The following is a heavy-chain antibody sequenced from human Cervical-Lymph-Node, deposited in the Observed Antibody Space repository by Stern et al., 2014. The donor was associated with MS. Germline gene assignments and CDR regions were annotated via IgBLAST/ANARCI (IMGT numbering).Heavy chain of an antibody. Sequence: EVQLVESGGGLVQPGRSLRLSCAASGFTFDDYAMHWVRQAPGKGLEWVSGISWNSGSIGYADSVKGRFTISRDNAKNSLYLQMNSLRAEDTALYYCAKDQKRYYYYGMDVWGQGTTVTVSS. J-gene: IGHJ6*02. CDR3: AKDQKRYYYYGMDV. CDR2: ISWNSGSI. CDR1: GFTFDDYA. V-gene: IGHV3-9*01.